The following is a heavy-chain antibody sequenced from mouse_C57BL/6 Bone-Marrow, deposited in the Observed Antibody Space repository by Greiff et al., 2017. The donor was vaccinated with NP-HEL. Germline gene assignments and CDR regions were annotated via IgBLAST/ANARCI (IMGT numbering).Heavy chain of an antibody. V-gene: IGHV1-42*01. CDR1: GYSFTGYY. J-gene: IGHJ3*01. CDR2: INPSTGGT. CDR3: ARNLYYYGSRTWFAY. Sequence: VQLKQSGPELVKPGASVKISCKASGYSFTGYYMNWVKQSPEKSLEWIGEINPSTGGTTYNQKFKAKATLTVDKSSSTAYMQLKSLTSEDSAVYYCARNLYYYGSRTWFAYWGQGTLVTVSA. D-gene: IGHD1-1*01.